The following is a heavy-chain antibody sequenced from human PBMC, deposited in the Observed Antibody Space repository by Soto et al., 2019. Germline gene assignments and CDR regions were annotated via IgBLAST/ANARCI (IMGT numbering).Heavy chain of an antibody. CDR1: SGSISSYF. CDR3: ARGWSSGWAF. D-gene: IGHD1-26*01. J-gene: IGHJ4*03. V-gene: IGHV4-59*01. CDR2: KYDTGST. Sequence: SETLSLTCTVFSGSISSYFWGWFRQSPGKGLEWMAFKYDTGSTNHNPSLTGRVSISGDASKKQISLTVTSVTAADTAGYYGARGWSSGWAFWGQGIFVTGSS.